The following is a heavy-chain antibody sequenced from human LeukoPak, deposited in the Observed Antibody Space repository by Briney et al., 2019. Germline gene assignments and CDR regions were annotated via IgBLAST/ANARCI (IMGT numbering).Heavy chain of an antibody. V-gene: IGHV4-59*08. J-gene: IGHJ6*02. CDR3: ASPFSYYNDGSGYHPYGMDV. CDR1: GGSISSYY. Sequence: PSETLSLTCTVSGGSISSYYWSWIRQPPGKGLEWIGYIYYSGSTNYNPSLKSRVTISVDTSKNQFSLKLSSVTAADTAVYYCASPFSYYNDGSGYHPYGMDVWGQGTTVTVSS. D-gene: IGHD3-22*01. CDR2: IYYSGST.